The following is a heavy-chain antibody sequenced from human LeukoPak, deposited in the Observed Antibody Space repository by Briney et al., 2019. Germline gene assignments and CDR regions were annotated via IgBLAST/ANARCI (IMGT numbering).Heavy chain of an antibody. J-gene: IGHJ4*02. Sequence: PGGSLRLSCAASGFTFSSYAMSWVRQAPGKGLEWVSAISGSGGSTYYADSVKGRFTISRDNSKNTLYLQMNSLRAVDTAVYYCAKPSYSSSWPETDFDYWGQGTLVTVSS. D-gene: IGHD6-13*01. CDR3: AKPSYSSSWPETDFDY. V-gene: IGHV3-23*01. CDR2: ISGSGGST. CDR1: GFTFSSYA.